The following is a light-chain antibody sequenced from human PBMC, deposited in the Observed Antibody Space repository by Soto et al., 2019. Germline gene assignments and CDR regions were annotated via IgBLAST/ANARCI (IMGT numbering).Light chain of an antibody. V-gene: IGLV2-23*02. CDR1: SSDVGSYNL. Sequence: QSDLTQPASVSGAPGQSITISCNGTSSDVGSYNLVSWYQQHPGKAPKLMIYEVSKRPSGVSNRFSGSKSGNTASLTISGLQAEDEADYYCCSYAGSSTPYVFGTGTKVTVL. CDR3: CSYAGSSTPYV. J-gene: IGLJ1*01. CDR2: EVS.